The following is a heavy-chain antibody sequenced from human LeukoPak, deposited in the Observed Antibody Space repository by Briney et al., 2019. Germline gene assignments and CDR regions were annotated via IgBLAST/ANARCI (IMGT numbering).Heavy chain of an antibody. Sequence: ASETLSLTCTVSGGSISSGGYYWSWIRQHPGKGLEWIGYIYHSGSTSYHPSLKSRVTISVDTSKNQFSLKLSSVTAADTAVYYCARVRQQLGRFDPWGQGTLVTVSS. CDR2: IYHSGST. CDR1: GGSISSGGYY. D-gene: IGHD6-13*01. V-gene: IGHV4-31*03. CDR3: ARVRQQLGRFDP. J-gene: IGHJ5*02.